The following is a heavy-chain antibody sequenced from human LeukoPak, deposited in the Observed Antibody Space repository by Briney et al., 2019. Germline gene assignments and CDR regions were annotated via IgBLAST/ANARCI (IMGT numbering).Heavy chain of an antibody. CDR1: GVAFSSHY. Sequence: GGSLRLSCAASGVAFSSHYMTWVRQAPGKGLEWVANINEGGSVQNYVDSVKGRLTASRDNAKNSLYLQMNSLRVEDTAVYYCARSHYGDLAWGQGTLVTVSS. CDR3: ARSHYGDLA. CDR2: INEGGSVQ. D-gene: IGHD4-17*01. J-gene: IGHJ5*02. V-gene: IGHV3-7*01.